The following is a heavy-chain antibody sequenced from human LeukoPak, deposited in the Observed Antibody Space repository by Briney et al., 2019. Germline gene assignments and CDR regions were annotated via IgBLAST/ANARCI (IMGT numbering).Heavy chain of an antibody. Sequence: GGSLRLSCAASGFTFSSYWMSWVRQAPGKGLEWVGRIKSKTDGGTTDYAAPVKGRFTISRDDSKNTLYLQMNSLKTEGTAVYYCTTVGVWWLRGPTTYDYWGQGTLVTVSS. CDR1: GFTFSSYW. CDR2: IKSKTDGGTT. V-gene: IGHV3-15*01. J-gene: IGHJ4*02. CDR3: TTVGVWWLRGPTTYDY. D-gene: IGHD5-12*01.